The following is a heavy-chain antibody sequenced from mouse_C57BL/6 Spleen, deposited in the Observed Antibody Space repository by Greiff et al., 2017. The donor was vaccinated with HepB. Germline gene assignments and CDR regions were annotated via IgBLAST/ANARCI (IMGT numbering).Heavy chain of an antibody. CDR1: GFTFSSYA. J-gene: IGHJ3*01. D-gene: IGHD4-1*01. Sequence: EVKLVESGGGLVKPGGSLKLSCAASGFTFSSYAMSWVRQTPEKRLEWVATISDGGSYTYYPDNVKGRFTISRDNAKNNLYLQMSHLKSEDTAMYYCAIPELAWFAYWGQGTLVTVSA. CDR3: AIPELAWFAY. V-gene: IGHV5-4*03. CDR2: ISDGGSYT.